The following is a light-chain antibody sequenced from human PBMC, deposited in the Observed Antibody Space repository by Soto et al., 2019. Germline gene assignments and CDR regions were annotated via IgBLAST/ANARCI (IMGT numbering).Light chain of an antibody. V-gene: IGKV3-15*01. CDR2: GAS. CDR3: QQYGSSSWT. J-gene: IGKJ1*01. CDR1: QSVSSN. Sequence: IVMTQAPATLSVSPVERASLSCMASQSVSSNLAWYQQKPGQAPRLLIYGASTRATGIPARFSGSGSGTDFTLTITRLEPEDFAVYYCQQYGSSSWTFGQGTKVDIK.